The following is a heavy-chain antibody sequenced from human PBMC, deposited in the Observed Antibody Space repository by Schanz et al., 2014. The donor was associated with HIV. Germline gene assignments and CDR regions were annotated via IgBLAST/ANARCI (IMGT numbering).Heavy chain of an antibody. CDR2: IKEDGSEK. CDR3: ARDGGEV. J-gene: IGHJ6*02. V-gene: IGHV3-7*01. CDR1: GFSFSDYH. Sequence: VQLVESGGALVKPGGSLRLSCTASGFSFSDYHMSWIRQAPGKGLEWEANIKEDGSEKYHADSVKGRFTISRDNAKNSLFLQMESLRAEDTAVYYCARDGGEVWGQGTTVTVSS. D-gene: IGHD3-16*01.